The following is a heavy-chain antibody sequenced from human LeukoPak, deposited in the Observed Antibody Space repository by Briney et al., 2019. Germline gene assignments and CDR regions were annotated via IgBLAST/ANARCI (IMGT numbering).Heavy chain of an antibody. Sequence: PGRSLRLSCAASGITFSSYAMHWVRQAPGKGLEWVAVISYDGSNKYYADSVKGRFTISRDNSKNTLYLQMNSLRAEDTAVYYCARDFGSGGDNYYYGMDVWGQGTTVTVSS. CDR3: ARDFGSGGDNYYYGMDV. CDR1: GITFSSYA. J-gene: IGHJ6*02. D-gene: IGHD3-3*01. V-gene: IGHV3-30-3*01. CDR2: ISYDGSNK.